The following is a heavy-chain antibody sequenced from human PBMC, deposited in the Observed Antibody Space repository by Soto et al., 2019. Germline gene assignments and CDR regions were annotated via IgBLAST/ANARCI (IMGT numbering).Heavy chain of an antibody. J-gene: IGHJ4*02. CDR2: IRSKAYGGTT. D-gene: IGHD6-19*01. CDR3: TRALDSDGYSSGWSPDY. CDR1: GFTFGDYA. V-gene: IGHV3-49*03. Sequence: GGSLRLSCTASGFTFGDYAMSWFPQAPGKGLEWVGFIRSKAYGGTTEYAASVKGRFTISRDDSKSIAYLQMNSLKTEDTAVYYCTRALDSDGYSSGWSPDYWGQGTLVTVSS.